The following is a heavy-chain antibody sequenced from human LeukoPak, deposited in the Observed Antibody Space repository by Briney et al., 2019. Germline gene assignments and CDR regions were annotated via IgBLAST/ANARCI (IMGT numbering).Heavy chain of an antibody. CDR2: MNPSGGST. CDR3: ARTFGGSYYMDV. J-gene: IGHJ6*03. V-gene: IGHV1-46*01. Sequence: ASVKVSCKASGYTFTSYYMHWVRQAPGQGLEWMGIMNPSGGSTSYAQKFQGRVTMTRDMSTSTVYMELSSLRSEDTAVYYCARTFGGSYYMDVWGKGTTVTVSS. CDR1: GYTFTSYY. D-gene: IGHD2-15*01.